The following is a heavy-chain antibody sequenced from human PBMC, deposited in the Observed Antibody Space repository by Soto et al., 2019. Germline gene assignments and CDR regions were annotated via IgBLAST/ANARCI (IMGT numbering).Heavy chain of an antibody. Sequence: PGESLKISCEASGYSFSSYWIGWVRQMPGKGLEWMGIIYPGTSNTRFSPSLQGQVTISADKAISTAYLQWSSLKASDSATYYCARRYCTNATNCPVGYGFDVWGQGTTVTVS. J-gene: IGHJ6*02. V-gene: IGHV5-51*01. CDR3: ARRYCTNATNCPVGYGFDV. CDR2: IYPGTSNT. CDR1: GYSFSSYW. D-gene: IGHD2-8*01.